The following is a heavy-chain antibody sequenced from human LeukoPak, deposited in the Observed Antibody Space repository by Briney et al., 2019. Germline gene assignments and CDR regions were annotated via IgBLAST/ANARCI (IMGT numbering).Heavy chain of an antibody. Sequence: GGSLRPSCAASGFTFSSYEMNWVRQAPGKGLEWVSYISSSGSTIYYADSVKGRFTISRDNAKNSLYLQMNSLRAEDTAVYYCARAAYCGGDCYSPFDYWGQGTLVTVSS. D-gene: IGHD2-21*02. V-gene: IGHV3-48*03. J-gene: IGHJ4*02. CDR3: ARAAYCGGDCYSPFDY. CDR1: GFTFSSYE. CDR2: ISSSGSTI.